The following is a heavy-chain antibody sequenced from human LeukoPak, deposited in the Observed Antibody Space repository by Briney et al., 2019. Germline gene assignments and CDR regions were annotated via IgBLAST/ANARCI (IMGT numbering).Heavy chain of an antibody. CDR1: GGSVSSGSYY. CDR3: ARGHSSGRIIDY. D-gene: IGHD3-22*01. Sequence: SETLSLTCTVSGGSVSSGSYYWSWIRQPPGKGLEWIGYIYYSGSTNYNPSLESRVTISVDTSKNQFPLKLTSVAAADTAVYYCARGHSSGRIIDYWGQGILVTVSS. V-gene: IGHV4-61*01. J-gene: IGHJ4*02. CDR2: IYYSGST.